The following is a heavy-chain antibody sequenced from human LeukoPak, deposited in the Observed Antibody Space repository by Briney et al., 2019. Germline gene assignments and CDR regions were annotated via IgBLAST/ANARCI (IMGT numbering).Heavy chain of an antibody. CDR2: IKSNSGGT. Sequence: ASVKVSCKASGYTLAGYYMHWVRQAPGQGLEWMGWIKSNSGGTKYAQKFKGRVTMTRDTSISTVYMELSSLRSEDTAVYYCATDRESTMNYWGQGTLVTVSS. V-gene: IGHV1-2*02. J-gene: IGHJ4*02. D-gene: IGHD3-22*01. CDR3: ATDRESTMNY. CDR1: GYTLAGYY.